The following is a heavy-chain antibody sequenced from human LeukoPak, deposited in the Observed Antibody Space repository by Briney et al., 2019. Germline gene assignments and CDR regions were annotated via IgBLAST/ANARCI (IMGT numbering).Heavy chain of an antibody. CDR1: GYTLTELS. CDR2: FDPEDGET. V-gene: IGHV1-24*01. CDR3: ATRITIFGVVISSPSFDY. D-gene: IGHD3-3*01. J-gene: IGHJ4*02. Sequence: GASVKVSCKVSGYTLTELSMHWVRQAPGKGLEWMGGFDPEDGETIYAQKFQGRVTTTEDTSTDTAYMELSSLRSEDTAVYYCATRITIFGVVISSPSFDYWGQGTLVTVSS.